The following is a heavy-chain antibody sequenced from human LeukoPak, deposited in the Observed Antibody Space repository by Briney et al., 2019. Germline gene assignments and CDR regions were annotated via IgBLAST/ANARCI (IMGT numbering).Heavy chain of an antibody. V-gene: IGHV4-4*02. CDR3: VILDYDFVWGSYRRDY. J-gene: IGHJ4*02. CDR1: GGSISSTNW. CDR2: IYQSGST. Sequence: SGTLSLTCAVSGGSISSTNWWNWVRQPPGKGLXXXGEIYQSGSTNYNPSLKSRVTISVDKSKNQFSLKLSSVTAADTAIYYCVILDYDFVWGSYRRDYWGQGTLVTVSS. D-gene: IGHD3-16*02.